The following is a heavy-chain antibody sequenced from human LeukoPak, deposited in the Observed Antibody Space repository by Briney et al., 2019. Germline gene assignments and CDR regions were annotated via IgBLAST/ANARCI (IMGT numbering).Heavy chain of an antibody. CDR3: ARDGARQSNIAVPGGDY. CDR2: ISGSSGTI. CDR1: GFSFSSYS. Sequence: GGSLRLSCVGSGFSFSSYSMNWVRKAPGKGLEWLSYISGSSGTIYYADSVEGRFTISRDNAKESLFLQMNSLRGEDTAVYYCARDGARQSNIAVPGGDYWGQGTLVTVSS. V-gene: IGHV3-48*04. D-gene: IGHD6-19*01. J-gene: IGHJ4*02.